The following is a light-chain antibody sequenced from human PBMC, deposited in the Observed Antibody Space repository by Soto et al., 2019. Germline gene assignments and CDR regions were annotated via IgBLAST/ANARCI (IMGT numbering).Light chain of an antibody. CDR2: KAS. CDR3: QQYNSYPYT. J-gene: IGKJ2*01. CDR1: QSISSW. Sequence: DIQMTQSPSTLSASVGDRVTITCRASQSISSWLAWYQQKPGKAPKLLIYKASSLESGGPSRFSGSGSGTEFTLTISTLQPDDFATYYCQQYNSYPYTFGQGTKLESK. V-gene: IGKV1-5*03.